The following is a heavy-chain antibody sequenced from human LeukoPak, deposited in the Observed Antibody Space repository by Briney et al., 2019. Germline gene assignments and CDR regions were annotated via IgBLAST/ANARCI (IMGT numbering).Heavy chain of an antibody. CDR1: GGSFSGYY. D-gene: IGHD5-18*01. J-gene: IGHJ3*02. CDR2: IYYSGST. Sequence: SETLSLTCAVYGGSFSGYYWGWIRQPPGKGLEWIGSIYYSGSTYYNPSLKSRVTISVDTSKNQFSLKLSSVTAADTAVYYCARDSRTAMAYDAFDIWGQGTMVTVSS. CDR3: ARDSRTAMAYDAFDI. V-gene: IGHV4-34*01.